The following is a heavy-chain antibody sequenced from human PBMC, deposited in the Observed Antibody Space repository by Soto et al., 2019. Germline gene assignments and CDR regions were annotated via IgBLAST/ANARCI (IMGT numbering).Heavy chain of an antibody. CDR2: ISWNSGSI. CDR3: AKDIGPNDGDYLFDY. CDR1: GFTFDDYA. Sequence: GGSLRLSCAASGFTFDDYAMHWVRQAPGKGLEWVSGISWNSGSIGYADSVKGRFTISRDNAKNSLYLQMNSLRAEDTALYYCAKDIGPNDGDYLFDYWGQGTLVTVSS. D-gene: IGHD4-17*01. V-gene: IGHV3-9*01. J-gene: IGHJ4*02.